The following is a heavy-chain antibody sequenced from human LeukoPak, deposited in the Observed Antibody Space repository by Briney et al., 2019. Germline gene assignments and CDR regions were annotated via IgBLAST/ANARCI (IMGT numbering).Heavy chain of an antibody. V-gene: IGHV3-23*01. CDR1: GFTFSSYA. J-gene: IGHJ2*01. CDR2: ISDNGASS. CDR3: AKYGDYVGYFDL. D-gene: IGHD4-17*01. Sequence: GGSLRLSCAASGFTFSSYAMSWVRQAPGKGLEWVSPISDNGASSYYIDSVKGRFTISRDNSRNTLYLQMNNLRADDTAVYYCAKYGDYVGYFDLWGRGTLVAVSS.